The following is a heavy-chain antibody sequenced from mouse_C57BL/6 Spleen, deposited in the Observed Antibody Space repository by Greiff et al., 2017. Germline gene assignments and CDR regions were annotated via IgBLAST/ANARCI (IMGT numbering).Heavy chain of an antibody. CDR1: GYTFTSYW. J-gene: IGHJ2*01. CDR3: ARSYGSSYADY. CDR2: IHPNSGST. V-gene: IGHV1-64*01. D-gene: IGHD1-1*01. Sequence: QVQLKQPGAELVKPGASVKLSCKASGYTFTSYWMHWVKQRPGQGLEWIGMIHPNSGSTNYNEKFKSKATLTVDKSSSTAYMQLSSLTSEDSAVYYWARSYGSSYADYWGQGTTLTVSS.